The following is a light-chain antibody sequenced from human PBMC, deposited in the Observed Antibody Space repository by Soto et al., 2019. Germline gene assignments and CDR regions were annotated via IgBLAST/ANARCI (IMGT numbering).Light chain of an antibody. CDR2: YDS. CDR1: NIGIKS. Sequence: SYELTQPPSVSVAPGKTARITCGGNNIGIKSVHWYQQRPGQAPVLVIYYDSDRPSGIPERFSGSNSGNTATLTISRVEAGDEADYYCQVWDSSSDHRVFGTGTKLTVL. CDR3: QVWDSSSDHRV. J-gene: IGLJ1*01. V-gene: IGLV3-21*04.